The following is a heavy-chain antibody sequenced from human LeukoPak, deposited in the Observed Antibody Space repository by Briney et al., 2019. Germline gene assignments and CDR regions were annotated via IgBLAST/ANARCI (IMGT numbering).Heavy chain of an antibody. J-gene: IGHJ4*02. D-gene: IGHD6-19*01. CDR3: ARDGGYSSGWYEYYFDY. Sequence: PGGSLRLSCAASGFTFSRYSMNWVRQAPGKGLEWVSSISRSSNYIYYADSVKGRFSISRDNAKNSLYLQMNSLRAEDTAVYYCARDGGYSSGWYEYYFDYWGQGTLVTVSS. CDR2: ISRSSNYI. V-gene: IGHV3-21*01. CDR1: GFTFSRYS.